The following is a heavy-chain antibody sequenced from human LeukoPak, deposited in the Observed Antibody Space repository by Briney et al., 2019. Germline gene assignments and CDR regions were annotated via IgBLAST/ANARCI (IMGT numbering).Heavy chain of an antibody. CDR2: IFYTGST. Sequence: SQTLSLTCTVSGGSISSGDYYWSWIRQPPGKGLEWIGYIFYTGSTYYHPSLKSRVTISVDTSKNQFSLRLSSVTAADTAVYYCASLAYYSFDYWGQGTLVTVSS. D-gene: IGHD2-21*01. J-gene: IGHJ4*02. V-gene: IGHV4-30-4*01. CDR3: ASLAYYSFDY. CDR1: GGSISSGDYY.